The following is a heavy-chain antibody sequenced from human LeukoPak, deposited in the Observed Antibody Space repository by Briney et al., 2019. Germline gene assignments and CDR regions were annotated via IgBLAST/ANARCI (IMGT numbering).Heavy chain of an antibody. CDR3: ATSDAGYSRHFDY. CDR1: GLTFSRYS. CDR2: ISSGTTTI. V-gene: IGHV3-48*01. J-gene: IGHJ4*02. Sequence: GGSLRLSCAASGLTFSRYSMHWVRRAPGKGLEWVSYISSGTTTIYYADFVKGRFTISRDNAKNSLYLQMDSLRAEDTALYYCATSDAGYSRHFDYWGQGILVTVSS. D-gene: IGHD3-9*01.